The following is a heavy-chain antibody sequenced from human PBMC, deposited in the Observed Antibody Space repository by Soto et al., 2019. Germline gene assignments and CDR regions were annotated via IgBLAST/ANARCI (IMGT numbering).Heavy chain of an antibody. J-gene: IGHJ6*03. V-gene: IGHV3-11*01. CDR1: GFTFSDYY. D-gene: IGHD6-13*01. CDR2: ISSSGSTI. CDR3: ARAVAAAGYYYYYYYYMDV. Sequence: QVQLVESGGGLVKPGGSLRLSCAASGFTFSDYYMSWIRQAPGKGREWVSYISSSGSTIYYADSVNGRFTISRDNAKNSLYLQMNSLRADDTAVYYCARAVAAAGYYYYYYYYMDVGGKGTTVTVSS.